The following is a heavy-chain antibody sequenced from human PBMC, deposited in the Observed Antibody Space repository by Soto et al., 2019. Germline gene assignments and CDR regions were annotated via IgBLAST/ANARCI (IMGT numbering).Heavy chain of an antibody. CDR3: AKLGSNGWYDAFDI. V-gene: IGHV3-23*01. CDR2: ISGSGTSA. D-gene: IGHD6-19*01. CDR1: GFTFSIYA. J-gene: IGHJ3*02. Sequence: EVQLLESGGGLVQPGGSLRLSCAASGFTFSIYAMTWVRQAPGKGLEWVSTISGSGTSAYYEDSVKGRFTFSRDNSKNTLYLQMNSLRAEDTALYYCAKLGSNGWYDAFDIWGQGTVVTVSS.